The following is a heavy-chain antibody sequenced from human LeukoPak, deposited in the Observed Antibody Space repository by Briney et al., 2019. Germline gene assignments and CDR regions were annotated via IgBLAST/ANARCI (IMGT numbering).Heavy chain of an antibody. J-gene: IGHJ4*02. V-gene: IGHV3-48*01. CDR3: ARGSTYYDSSGQVPFDY. Sequence: GGSLRLSCAASGFTFSTYSMNWVRQAPGKGLEWVSYISSSSSTIHYAGSVKGRFTISRDNAKNSLYLQMNSLRAEDTAVYYCARGSTYYDSSGQVPFDYWGQGTLVTVSS. D-gene: IGHD3-22*01. CDR1: GFTFSTYS. CDR2: ISSSSSTI.